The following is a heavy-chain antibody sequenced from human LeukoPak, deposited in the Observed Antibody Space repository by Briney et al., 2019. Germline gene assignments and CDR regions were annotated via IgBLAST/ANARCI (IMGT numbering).Heavy chain of an antibody. Sequence: SETLSLTCALYGGSFSDYSYNWLRQPPGKGLEWIGEINHRGSTSSSPSLRSRTTISIDTSQSQFSLKLNSVTAADTAVYYCARPPGRTAVAHAFDIWGQGTMVTVSS. CDR2: INHRGST. CDR3: ARPPGRTAVAHAFDI. D-gene: IGHD2-15*01. J-gene: IGHJ3*02. CDR1: GGSFSDYS. V-gene: IGHV4-34*01.